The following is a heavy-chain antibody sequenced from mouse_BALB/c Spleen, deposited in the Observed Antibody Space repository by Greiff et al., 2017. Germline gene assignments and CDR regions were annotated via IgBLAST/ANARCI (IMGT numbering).Heavy chain of an antibody. V-gene: IGHV5-9-4*01. D-gene: IGHD2-4*01. J-gene: IGHJ3*01. CDR3: ARGYDYALAY. CDR1: GFTFSSYA. CDR2: ISSGGSYT. Sequence: EVKLVESGGGLVKPGGSLKLSCAASGFTFSSYAMSWVRQSPEKRLEWVAEISSGGSYTYYPDTVTGRFTISRDNAKNTLYLEMSSLRSEDTAMYYCARGYDYALAYWGQGTLGTVSA.